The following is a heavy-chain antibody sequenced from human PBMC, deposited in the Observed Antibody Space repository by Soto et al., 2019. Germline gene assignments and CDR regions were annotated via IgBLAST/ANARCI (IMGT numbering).Heavy chain of an antibody. J-gene: IGHJ4*02. D-gene: IGHD1-26*01. CDR2: IRSKADGGTT. V-gene: IGHV3-15*07. Sequence: GVSLRLSCAGSCFTFSNAWMNWVRQPPGKGLEWVGRIRSKADGGTTDYAGSVKGRFTISRDNSKNTLYLQMDSLRAEDAALYYCAKQSVSGTYPFYLDYWGQGALVTVSS. CDR3: AKQSVSGTYPFYLDY. CDR1: CFTFSNAW.